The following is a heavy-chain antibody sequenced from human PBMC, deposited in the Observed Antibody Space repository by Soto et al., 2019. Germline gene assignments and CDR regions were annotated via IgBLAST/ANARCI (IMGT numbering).Heavy chain of an antibody. Sequence: QAGGSLRLSCAASGFTFSSYGMHWVRQAPGKGLEWVAVISYDGSNKYYADSVKGRFTISRDNSKNTLYLQMNSLRAEDTAVYYCATDGYEYWGQGTLVTVSS. CDR2: ISYDGSNK. CDR1: GFTFSSYG. D-gene: IGHD3-3*01. CDR3: ATDGYEY. J-gene: IGHJ4*02. V-gene: IGHV3-30*03.